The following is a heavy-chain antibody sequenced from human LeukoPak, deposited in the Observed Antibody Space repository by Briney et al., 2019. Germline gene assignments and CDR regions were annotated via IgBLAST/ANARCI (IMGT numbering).Heavy chain of an antibody. CDR1: GFTFSSYE. D-gene: IGHD3-22*01. Sequence: GGSLRLSXAASGFTFSSYEMNWVRQAPGKGLEWVSSISWNSNSIDYADSVKGRFTISRDNAKNSLYLQLNSLRAEDMALYYCARGRYYHDTSGYYSLDYWGQGTLVTVSS. CDR3: ARGRYYHDTSGYYSLDY. V-gene: IGHV3-9*03. J-gene: IGHJ4*02. CDR2: ISWNSNSI.